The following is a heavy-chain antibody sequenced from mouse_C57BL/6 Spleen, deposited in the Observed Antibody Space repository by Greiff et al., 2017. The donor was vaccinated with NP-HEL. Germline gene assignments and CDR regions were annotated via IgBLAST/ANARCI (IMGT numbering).Heavy chain of an antibody. V-gene: IGHV1-7*01. Sequence: VQLQQSGAELAKPGASVKLSCKASGYTFTSYWMHWVKQRPGQGLEWIGYINPSSGYTKYNQKFKDKATLTADKSSSTAYMQLSSLTYEDSAVYYWARSSTTGYGSSPLWYFDVWGTGTTVTVSS. J-gene: IGHJ1*03. CDR1: GYTFTSYW. CDR3: ARSSTTGYGSSPLWYFDV. D-gene: IGHD1-1*01. CDR2: INPSSGYT.